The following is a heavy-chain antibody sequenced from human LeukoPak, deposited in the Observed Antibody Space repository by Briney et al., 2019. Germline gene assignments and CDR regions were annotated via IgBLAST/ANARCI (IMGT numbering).Heavy chain of an antibody. CDR2: INPNSGGT. J-gene: IGHJ6*03. Sequence: ASVKVSCKASGYTFTGYYIHWVRQAPGQGLEWMGWINPNSGGTNFAQKFQGRVTMTRDTSISTAYMELSRLRSDDTGVYYCARKSLGYCSSTTCYGSMDVWAKGPRSPSP. D-gene: IGHD2-2*01. CDR3: ARKSLGYCSSTTCYGSMDV. CDR1: GYTFTGYY. V-gene: IGHV1-2*02.